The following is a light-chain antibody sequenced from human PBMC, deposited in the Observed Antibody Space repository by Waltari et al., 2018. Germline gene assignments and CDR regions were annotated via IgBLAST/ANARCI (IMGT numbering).Light chain of an antibody. CDR1: KRLSVY. Sequence: IELTQSPAPLSFSPGESATTSCRANKRLSVYLAWYQHNPSQAPRLLIYDTSNRATGIPARFSGSVSETDFTLTISSLEPEDFAVYYCQQRNNWPLSFGGGTKVEIK. CDR3: QQRNNWPLS. V-gene: IGKV3-11*01. J-gene: IGKJ4*01. CDR2: DTS.